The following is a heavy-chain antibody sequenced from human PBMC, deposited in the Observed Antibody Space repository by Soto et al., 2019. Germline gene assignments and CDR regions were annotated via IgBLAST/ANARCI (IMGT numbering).Heavy chain of an antibody. V-gene: IGHV1-69*01. Sequence: QVQLVQSGAEVKKPGSSVKVSCKASGGTFSSYVISWVRQAPGQGLEWMGGIIPIFGTANYAQKFQGRVTITADESTSTAYMELSSLRSEDTAVYYCARSPIPTYYDFWSGYYKTALFDYWGQGTLVTVSS. J-gene: IGHJ4*02. CDR2: IIPIFGTA. D-gene: IGHD3-3*01. CDR1: GGTFSSYV. CDR3: ARSPIPTYYDFWSGYYKTALFDY.